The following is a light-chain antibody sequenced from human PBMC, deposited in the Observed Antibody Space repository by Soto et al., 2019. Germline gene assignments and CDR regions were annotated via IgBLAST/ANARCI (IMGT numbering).Light chain of an antibody. CDR3: QQYNTYVT. CDR1: QSINSW. V-gene: IGKV1-5*03. CDR2: KAS. J-gene: IGKJ4*01. Sequence: DIPMTQSPSTLSASVGDRVTITCRASQSINSWLAWYQQKPGKAPKLLIYKASSLESGVPSRFSGSGSGTEFTLTISSLQSDDFATYYCQQYNTYVTFGGGTKVEIK.